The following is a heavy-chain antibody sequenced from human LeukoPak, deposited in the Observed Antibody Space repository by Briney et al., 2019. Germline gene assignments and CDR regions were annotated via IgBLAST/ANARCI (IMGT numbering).Heavy chain of an antibody. CDR2: IIPIFGTA. J-gene: IGHJ4*02. V-gene: IGHV1-69*05. Sequence: SVKVSCKASGGTFSSYAISWVRQAPGQGLEWMGGIIPIFGTANHAQKFQGRVTITTDESTSTAYMELSSLRSEDTAVYYCARTVSVTGTTGLDYWGQGTLVTVSS. CDR3: ARTVSVTGTTGLDY. CDR1: GGTFSSYA. D-gene: IGHD1-14*01.